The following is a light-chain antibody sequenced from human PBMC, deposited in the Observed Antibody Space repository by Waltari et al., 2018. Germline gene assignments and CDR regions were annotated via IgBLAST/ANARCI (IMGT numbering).Light chain of an antibody. CDR3: QVWDTRSDHLI. CDR2: DNS. Sequence: SYVLTQPPSVSVAPGNTSRITCGGNDSGTKRVHWYQQEPGQAPVLVVHDNSDRPSGIPDRFSGSNSGDTATLTISRVEAGDEADYYCQVWDTRSDHLIFGGGTKLTVL. V-gene: IGLV3-21*03. J-gene: IGLJ2*01. CDR1: DSGTKR.